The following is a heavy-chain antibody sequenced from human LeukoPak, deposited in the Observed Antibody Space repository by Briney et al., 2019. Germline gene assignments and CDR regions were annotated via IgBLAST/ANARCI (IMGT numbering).Heavy chain of an antibody. V-gene: IGHV3-48*02. CDR1: GFIFSDYE. CDR2: ISGTSSNI. J-gene: IGHJ4*02. CDR3: ARKGDYHDY. Sequence: GGSLRLSCAASGFIFSDYEMNWVRQAPEKGLEWVSYISGTSSNIYYADSVKGRFTISRDNAKNSLYLQMNSLRDEDTAVYYCARKGDYHDYWGQGTLVTVSS.